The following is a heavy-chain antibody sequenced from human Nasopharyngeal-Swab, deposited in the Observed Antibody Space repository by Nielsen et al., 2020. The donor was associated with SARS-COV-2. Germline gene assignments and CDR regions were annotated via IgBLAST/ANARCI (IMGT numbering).Heavy chain of an antibody. D-gene: IGHD2-2*01. CDR2: INPNSGGT. J-gene: IGHJ5*02. Sequence: ASVKVSCKASGYTFTGYYMHWVRQAPGQGLEWMGRINPNSGGTNYAQKFQGWVTMTRDTSISTAYMELSRLRSDDTAVYYCARAEREDIVVVPAASSGWFDPWGQGTLVTV. CDR1: GYTFTGYY. CDR3: ARAEREDIVVVPAASSGWFDP. V-gene: IGHV1-2*04.